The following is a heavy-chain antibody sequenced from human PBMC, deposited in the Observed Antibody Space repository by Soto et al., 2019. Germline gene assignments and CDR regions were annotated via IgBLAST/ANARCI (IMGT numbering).Heavy chain of an antibody. D-gene: IGHD3-9*01. V-gene: IGHV3-30*18. CDR1: GFTFSSYG. Sequence: QVQLVESGGGVVQPGRSLRLSCAASGFTFSSYGMHWVRQAPGKGLEWVAVISYDGSNKYYADSVKGRFTISRDNSKNTLYLHMNSLRAADKAVYYCAKGLRYFDWVSPMGYWGQGTLVTVSS. CDR2: ISYDGSNK. J-gene: IGHJ4*02. CDR3: AKGLRYFDWVSPMGY.